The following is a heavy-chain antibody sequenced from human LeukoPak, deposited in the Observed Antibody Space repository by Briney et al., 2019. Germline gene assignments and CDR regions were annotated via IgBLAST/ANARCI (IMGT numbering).Heavy chain of an antibody. CDR2: INHSGST. V-gene: IGHV4-34*01. CDR3: ARGHRQFDY. CDR1: GGSFSGYY. D-gene: IGHD1-14*01. J-gene: IGHJ4*02. Sequence: SETLSLTCAVYGGSFSGYYWSWIRQPPGKGLEWIGEINHSGSTNYNPSLESRVTISVDTSKNQFSLKLSSVTAADTAVYYCARGHRQFDYWGQGTLVTVSS.